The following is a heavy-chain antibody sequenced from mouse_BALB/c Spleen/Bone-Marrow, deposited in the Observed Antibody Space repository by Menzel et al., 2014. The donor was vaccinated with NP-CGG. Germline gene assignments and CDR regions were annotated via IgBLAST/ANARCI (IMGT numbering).Heavy chain of an antibody. CDR3: ARSLYDGYFSWFAY. D-gene: IGHD2-3*01. Sequence: EVQLQQSGAELVKPGASVKLSCTASGFNIKDTYMHWVKRRPEQGLEWIGRIDPVNGNTKYDPKFQGKATITADTSSNTAYLQLSSLTSEDAAVYYCARSLYDGYFSWFAYWGQGTLVTVSA. CDR1: GFNIKDTY. J-gene: IGHJ3*01. V-gene: IGHV14-3*02. CDR2: IDPVNGNT.